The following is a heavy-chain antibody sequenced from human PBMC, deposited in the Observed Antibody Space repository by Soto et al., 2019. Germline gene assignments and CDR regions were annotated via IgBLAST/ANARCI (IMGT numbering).Heavy chain of an antibody. CDR2: IIPIFGTA. CDR3: ARDSYYYDSSGFYLDY. D-gene: IGHD3-22*01. V-gene: IGHV1-69*06. CDR1: GGTFNSYA. J-gene: IGHJ4*02. Sequence: SVKVSCKASGGTFNSYAISWVRQAPGQGLEWMGGIIPIFGTANYAQKFQGRVTITADKSTSTAYMELSSLRSEDTAVYYCARDSYYYDSSGFYLDYWGQGTLVTVSS.